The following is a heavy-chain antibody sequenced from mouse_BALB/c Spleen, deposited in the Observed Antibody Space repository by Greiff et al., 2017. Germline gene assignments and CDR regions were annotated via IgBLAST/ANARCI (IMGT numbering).Heavy chain of an antibody. J-gene: IGHJ3*01. V-gene: IGHV5-6-5*01. CDR3: ADGYYGGFAY. CDR2: ISSGGST. D-gene: IGHD2-3*01. CDR1: GFTFSSYA. Sequence: EVKLVESGGGLVKPGGSLKLSCAASGFTFSSYAMSWVRQTPEKRLGWVASISSGGSTYYPDSVKGRFTISRDNARNILYLQMSSLRSEDTAMYYCADGYYGGFAYWGQGTLVTVSA.